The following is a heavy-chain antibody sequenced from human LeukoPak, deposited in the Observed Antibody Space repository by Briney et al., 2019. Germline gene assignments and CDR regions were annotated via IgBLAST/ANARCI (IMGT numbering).Heavy chain of an antibody. V-gene: IGHV4-31*03. J-gene: IGHJ3*01. CDR3: ARDGDSNYSNAFDL. CDR1: GGSISSGGRY. CDR2: IYYSGST. D-gene: IGHD4-11*01. Sequence: SETLSLTCTVSGGSISSGGRYWSWIRQHPGKGLEWIGFIYYSGSTKYNPSLKSRLTMSVDTSKNQFSLKLSSVTAADTAVYYCARDGDSNYSNAFDLWGQGTMVTVSS.